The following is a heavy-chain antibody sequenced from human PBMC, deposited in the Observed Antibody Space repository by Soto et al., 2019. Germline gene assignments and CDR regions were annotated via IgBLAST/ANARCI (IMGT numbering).Heavy chain of an antibody. J-gene: IGHJ6*02. CDR3: ARGCRKELRDYYYYYGMDV. Sequence: QVQLVQSGAEVKKPGSSVKVSCKASGGTFSSYAISWVRQAPGQGLEWMGGIIPIFGTANYAQKFQGRVTITADESTSTAYMELSSLRSEDTAVYYCARGCRKELRDYYYYYGMDVWGQGTTVTVSS. CDR1: GGTFSSYA. CDR2: IIPIFGTA. D-gene: IGHD1-7*01. V-gene: IGHV1-69*01.